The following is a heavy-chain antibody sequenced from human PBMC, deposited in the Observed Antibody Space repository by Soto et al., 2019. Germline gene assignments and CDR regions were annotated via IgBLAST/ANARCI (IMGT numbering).Heavy chain of an antibody. V-gene: IGHV3-23*01. D-gene: IGHD3-16*01. J-gene: IGHJ3*01. CDR2: IIGNSALT. Sequence: GGSLRLSCAGSGFTFRRYAMSWVRQAPGKGLEWVSGIIGNSALTYYADSVKGRFTISRDNSKNTLYLQLNTLRAYDTAVYYRAKNGDYDYDAFDVWGQGTVVTVS. CDR3: AKNGDYDYDAFDV. CDR1: GFTFRRYA.